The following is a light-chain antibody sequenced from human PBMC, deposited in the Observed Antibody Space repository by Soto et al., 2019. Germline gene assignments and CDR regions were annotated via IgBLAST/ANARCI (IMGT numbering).Light chain of an antibody. Sequence: QSALTQPASVSGSPGQSITISCTGTSSDVGGYNYVSWYQQHPGKAPKLMIYDVSNRPSGVSNRFSGSKSGNTASLTISGLQAEDEADYYCRSYTSSRTRVFGGGTNLTVL. CDR3: RSYTSSRTRV. J-gene: IGLJ2*01. V-gene: IGLV2-14*01. CDR1: SSDVGGYNY. CDR2: DVS.